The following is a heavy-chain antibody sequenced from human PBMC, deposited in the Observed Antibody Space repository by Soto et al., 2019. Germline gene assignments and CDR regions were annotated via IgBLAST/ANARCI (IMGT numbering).Heavy chain of an antibody. CDR2: INHSGST. J-gene: IGHJ1*01. D-gene: IGHD3-10*01. CDR1: GGSFSGYY. V-gene: IGHV4-34*01. CDR3: ARGQTYYYGSGRRVGYFQH. Sequence: SETLSLTCAVYGGSFSGYYWSWIRQPPGKGLEWIGEINHSGSTNYNPSLKSRVTISVDTSKNQFSLKLSSVTAADTAVYYCARGQTYYYGSGRRVGYFQHWGQGTLVTVSS.